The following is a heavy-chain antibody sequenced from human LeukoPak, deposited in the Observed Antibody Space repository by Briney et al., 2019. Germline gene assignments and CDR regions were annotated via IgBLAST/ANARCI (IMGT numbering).Heavy chain of an antibody. CDR3: ARGKKVLRFLEWLLYY. CDR1: GFTFSSYW. J-gene: IGHJ4*02. V-gene: IGHV3-74*01. CDR2: INSDGSST. Sequence: GGSLRLSCAASGFTFSSYWMHWVRQAPGKGLVWVSRINSDGSSTSYADSVKGRFTISRDNAKNTLYLQVNSLRAEDTAVYYCARGKKVLRFLEWLLYYWGQGTLVTVSS. D-gene: IGHD3-3*01.